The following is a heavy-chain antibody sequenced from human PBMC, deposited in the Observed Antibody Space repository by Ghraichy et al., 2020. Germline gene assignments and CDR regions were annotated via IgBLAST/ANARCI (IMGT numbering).Heavy chain of an antibody. D-gene: IGHD1-26*01. V-gene: IGHV4-34*01. CDR1: GGSFSGYY. Sequence: SETLSLTCAVYGGSFSGYYWSWIRQPPGKGLGWIGEINHSGSTNYNPSLKSRVTISVDTSKNQFSLRLSSVTAADTAVYYCARGPGSGSPGLEDAFDIWGQGTMVTVSS. CDR3: ARGPGSGSPGLEDAFDI. J-gene: IGHJ3*02. CDR2: INHSGST.